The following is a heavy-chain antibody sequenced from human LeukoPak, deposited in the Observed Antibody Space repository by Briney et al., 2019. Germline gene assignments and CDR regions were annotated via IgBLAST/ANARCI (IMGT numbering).Heavy chain of an antibody. CDR2: INSDGYST. CDR1: GFTFSSYW. J-gene: IGHJ4*02. D-gene: IGHD3-10*01. CDR3: PRAGFFGSGTYLYDY. Sequence: GGSLRLSCAASGFTFSSYWMHWVRQATWKGLVWVSRINSDGYSTSHADSVKGRFTISRDNAKSTLYLQMNSLRDEDTAVYYCPRAGFFGSGTYLYDYWGQGTLVTVSS. V-gene: IGHV3-74*01.